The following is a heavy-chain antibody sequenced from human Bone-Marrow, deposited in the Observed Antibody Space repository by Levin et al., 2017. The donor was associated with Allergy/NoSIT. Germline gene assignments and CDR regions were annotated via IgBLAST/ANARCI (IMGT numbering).Heavy chain of an antibody. CDR1: GGSISRFY. D-gene: IGHD2-21*02. V-gene: IGHV4-59*01. J-gene: IGHJ6*03. CDR3: ARGDDSPARFYMDV. CDR2: IYYSGST. Sequence: SETLSLTCSVSGGSISRFYWSWVRQPPGKGLEWIGYIYYSGSTIYNPSLKSRVTISLDTSKSQFSLTLTFVTAADTALYYCARGDDSPARFYMDVWGKGTTVTVSS.